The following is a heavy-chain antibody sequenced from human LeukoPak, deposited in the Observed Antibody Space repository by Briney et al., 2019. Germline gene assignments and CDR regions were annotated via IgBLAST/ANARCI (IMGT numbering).Heavy chain of an antibody. D-gene: IGHD4-23*01. CDR3: ARDRRWPQTIFDY. CDR2: IYYSGST. Sequence: PSETLSLTCTVSGGSISSGGYYWSWIRQHAGKGLEWIGYIYYSGSTYYNPSLKSRVTISVDTSKNQFSLKLSSVTAADTAVYYCARDRRWPQTIFDYWGQGTLVTVSS. J-gene: IGHJ4*02. CDR1: GGSISSGGYY. V-gene: IGHV4-31*03.